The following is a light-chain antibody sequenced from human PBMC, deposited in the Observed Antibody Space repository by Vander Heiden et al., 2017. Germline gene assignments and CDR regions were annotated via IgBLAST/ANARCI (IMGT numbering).Light chain of an antibody. CDR3: CSYAGSYTKV. CDR1: SSDVGTFNI. CDR2: EVT. V-gene: IGLV2-23*02. J-gene: IGLJ1*01. Sequence: QSALPQPASVSGSPGQSITISCTGTSSDVGTFNIVSWYQQHPGKAPKLMIYEVTKRPSGVSDRFSGSKSDNTASLTISGLQAEDEADYYCCSYAGSYTKVFGTGTKVTVL.